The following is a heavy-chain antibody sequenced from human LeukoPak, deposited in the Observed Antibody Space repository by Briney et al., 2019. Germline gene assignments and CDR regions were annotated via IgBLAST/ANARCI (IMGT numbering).Heavy chain of an antibody. CDR1: GGSISSSSYY. Sequence: SETLSLTCTVSGGSISSSSYYWGWIRQPPGKGLEWIGSIYYSGSTYYNPSLKSRVTISVDTSKNQFSLKLSSVTAADTAVYYRANYGGNGYYYYYGMDVWGQGTTVTVSS. CDR3: ANYGGNGYYYYYGMDV. V-gene: IGHV4-39*01. J-gene: IGHJ6*02. CDR2: IYYSGST. D-gene: IGHD4-17*01.